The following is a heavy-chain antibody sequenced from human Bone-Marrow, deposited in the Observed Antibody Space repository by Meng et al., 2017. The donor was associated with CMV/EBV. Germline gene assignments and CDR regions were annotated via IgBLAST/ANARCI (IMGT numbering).Heavy chain of an antibody. Sequence: GESLKISCTASGFTFGDYAMSWVRQAPGKGLEWVANINQDGSEKYYVDSVKGRFTISRDNAKNSLYLQMNSLRAEDTTVYYCARMAADSFFAYWGQGTLVTVSS. CDR3: ARMAADSFFAY. J-gene: IGHJ4*02. CDR1: GFTFGDYA. CDR2: INQDGSEK. V-gene: IGHV3-7*01. D-gene: IGHD6-13*01.